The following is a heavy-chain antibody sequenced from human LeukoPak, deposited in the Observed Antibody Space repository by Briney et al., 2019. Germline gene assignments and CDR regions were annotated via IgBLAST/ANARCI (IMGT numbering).Heavy chain of an antibody. CDR2: ISYDGSNK. CDR3: AREGGDIVVVVAATNWFDP. D-gene: IGHD2-15*01. CDR1: GFTFSSYA. V-gene: IGHV3-30*04. Sequence: GRSLRLSCAASGFTFSSYAMHWVRQAPGKGLEWVAVISYDGSNKYYADSVKGRFTISRDNSKNTLYLQMNSLRAEGTAVYYCAREGGDIVVVVAATNWFDPWGQGTLVTVSS. J-gene: IGHJ5*02.